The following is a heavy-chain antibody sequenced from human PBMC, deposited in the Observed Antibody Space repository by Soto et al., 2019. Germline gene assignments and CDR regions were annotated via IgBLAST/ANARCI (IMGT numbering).Heavy chain of an antibody. CDR1: GGTFSTSA. Sequence: VQLVQSGAEVKKPGSSVKVSCKASGGTFSTSAISWVRQAPGQGLEWVGGIMPVFPTPDYAQSFQGRVPXTXDXXTSTAYLELTSLRADDTAVYYCARDKDRLQLGGNYYYILDVWGQGTAITVSS. V-gene: IGHV1-69*05. J-gene: IGHJ6*02. CDR2: IMPVFPTP. CDR3: ARDKDRLQLGGNYYYILDV. D-gene: IGHD1-1*01.